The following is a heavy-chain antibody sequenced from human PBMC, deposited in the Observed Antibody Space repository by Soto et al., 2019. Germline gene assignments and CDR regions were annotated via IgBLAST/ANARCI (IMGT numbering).Heavy chain of an antibody. CDR2: IYYSGST. V-gene: IGHV4-59*01. D-gene: IGHD6-13*01. CDR3: ARDSMAAAGRAANYFDY. CDR1: GGSISSYY. J-gene: IGHJ4*02. Sequence: ASETLSLTCTVSGGSISSYYWSWIRQPPGKGLEWIGYIYYSGSTNYNPSLKSRVTISVDTSKNQFSLKLSSVTAADTAVYYCARDSMAAAGRAANYFDYWGQGTLVTVSS.